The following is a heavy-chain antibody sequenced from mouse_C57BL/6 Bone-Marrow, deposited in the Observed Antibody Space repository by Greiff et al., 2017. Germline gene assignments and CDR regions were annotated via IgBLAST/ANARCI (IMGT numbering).Heavy chain of an antibody. V-gene: IGHV2-9-1*01. J-gene: IGHJ1*03. CDR2: IWTGGGT. CDR1: GFSLTSYA. CDR3: ARFITTVVDNWYFDV. D-gene: IGHD1-1*01. Sequence: QVQLKESGPGLVAPSQSLSITCTVSGFSLTSYAISWVRQPPGKGLEWLGVIWTGGGTNYNSALKSRLSISKDNSKSQFFLKMNSLQTDDTARYYCARFITTVVDNWYFDVWGTGTTVTVSS.